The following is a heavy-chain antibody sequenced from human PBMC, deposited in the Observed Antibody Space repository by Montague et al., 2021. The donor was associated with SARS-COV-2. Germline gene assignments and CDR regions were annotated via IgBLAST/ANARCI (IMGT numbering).Heavy chain of an antibody. Sequence: SLRLSCAASGFTFRSYAMRWVRLAPGKGLEWVAGIYGGESANYADSVKGRFTISRDNSKNTVYLHRTSLRAEDSAVYYCVKGQNIVLAVGASPLYYAMDVWGQGTTVTVSS. V-gene: IGHV3-23*03. CDR3: VKGQNIVLAVGASPLYYAMDV. D-gene: IGHD2/OR15-2a*01. CDR2: IYGGESA. CDR1: GFTFRSYA. J-gene: IGHJ6*02.